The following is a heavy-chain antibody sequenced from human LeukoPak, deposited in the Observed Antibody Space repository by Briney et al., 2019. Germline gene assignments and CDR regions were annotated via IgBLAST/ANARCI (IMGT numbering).Heavy chain of an antibody. D-gene: IGHD6-19*01. V-gene: IGHV1-69*13. CDR3: ARASDGYSSGWESYYYMDV. CDR2: IIPIFGTA. CDR1: GGTSSSYA. J-gene: IGHJ6*03. Sequence: ASVKVSCKASGGTSSSYAISWVRQAPGQGLEWMGGIIPIFGTANYAQKFQGRVTITADESTSTAYMELSSLRSEDTAVYYCARASDGYSSGWESYYYMDVWGKGTTVTVSS.